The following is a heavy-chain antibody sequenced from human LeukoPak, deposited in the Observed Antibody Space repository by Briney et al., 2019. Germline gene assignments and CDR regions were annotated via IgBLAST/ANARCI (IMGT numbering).Heavy chain of an antibody. CDR2: ISNSGNTI. D-gene: IGHD3-16*01. CDR1: GFTFGDYY. V-gene: IGHV3-11*01. CDR3: ATYPVITNDYFDS. Sequence: GGSLRLSCAASGFTFGDYYMSWIRQAPGKGLEWVSYISNSGNTIKEADSVKGRFTISRDNAQNSLFLQMKSLRAEDTAVYYCATYPVITNDYFDSSGQGTLVTVFS. J-gene: IGHJ4*02.